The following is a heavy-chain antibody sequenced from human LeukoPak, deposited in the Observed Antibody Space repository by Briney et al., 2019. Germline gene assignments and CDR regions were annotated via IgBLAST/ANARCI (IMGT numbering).Heavy chain of an antibody. D-gene: IGHD2-21*01. Sequence: GGSLRLSCAASGYSFSTSDMHWVRQGSGKGLEWVSSIASVGATFYAPSVKGRFTISRENAKNSLYLQMNSLRAGDTAVYYCVRGGVIGFDYWGQGTLVTVSS. J-gene: IGHJ4*02. CDR1: GYSFSTSD. CDR3: VRGGVIGFDY. V-gene: IGHV3-13*01. CDR2: IASVGAT.